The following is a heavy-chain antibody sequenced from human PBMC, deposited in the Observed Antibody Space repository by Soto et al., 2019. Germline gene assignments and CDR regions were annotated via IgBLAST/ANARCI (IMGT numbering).Heavy chain of an antibody. J-gene: IGHJ5*02. D-gene: IGHD2-15*01. CDR1: GYTFTSYG. Sequence: QVQLVQSGAEVKKPGASVKVSCKASGYTFTSYGISWVRQAPGQGLEWMGWISAYNGNTNYAQKLQGRVTMTTDTSTSKAYMELRSLRSDDPAVYYCARDPPYCSSTTCNWFDPWGQGTLVTVSS. CDR3: ARDPPYCSSTTCNWFDP. CDR2: ISAYNGNT. V-gene: IGHV1-18*04.